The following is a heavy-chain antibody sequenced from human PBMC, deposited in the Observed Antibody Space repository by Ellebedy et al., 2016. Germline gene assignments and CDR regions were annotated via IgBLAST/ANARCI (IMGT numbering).Heavy chain of an antibody. V-gene: IGHV3-30-3*01. CDR2: ISYDGSNK. J-gene: IGHJ4*02. Sequence: GESLKISCAASGFTFSSYAMHWVRQAPGKGLEWVAVISYDGSNKYYADSVKGRFTISRDNAKNSLYLQMNSLRAEDTAVYYCARDGVPFVYYDSSSGYFDYWGQGTLVTVSS. CDR1: GFTFSSYA. D-gene: IGHD3-22*01. CDR3: ARDGVPFVYYDSSSGYFDY.